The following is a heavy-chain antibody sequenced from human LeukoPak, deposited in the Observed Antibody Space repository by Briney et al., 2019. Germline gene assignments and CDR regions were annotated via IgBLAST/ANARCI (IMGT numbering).Heavy chain of an antibody. Sequence: GGSLRLSCAASGFTFSSYAMSWVRQAPGKGLEWVSAISGSGGSTYYADSVKGRFTISRDNSKNTLYLQMNSLRAEDTAVYYCAKLGYCSSTSCYEGGDYWGQGTLVTVSS. D-gene: IGHD2-2*03. CDR2: ISGSGGST. V-gene: IGHV3-23*01. CDR3: AKLGYCSSTSCYEGGDY. CDR1: GFTFSSYA. J-gene: IGHJ4*02.